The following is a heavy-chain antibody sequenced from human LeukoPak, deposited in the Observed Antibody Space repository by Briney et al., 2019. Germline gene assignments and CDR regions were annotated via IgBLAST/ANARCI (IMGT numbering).Heavy chain of an antibody. CDR1: GFTFSSYA. D-gene: IGHD3-22*01. J-gene: IGHJ4*02. CDR3: ARDLPYYYDSSGYYPDY. V-gene: IGHV3-30-3*01. Sequence: GGSLRLSCAASGFTFSSYAMHWVRQAPGKGLEWVAVISYDGSNKYYADSVKGRSTISRDNSKNTLYLQMNSLRAEDTAVYYCARDLPYYYDSSGYYPDYWGQGTLVTVSS. CDR2: ISYDGSNK.